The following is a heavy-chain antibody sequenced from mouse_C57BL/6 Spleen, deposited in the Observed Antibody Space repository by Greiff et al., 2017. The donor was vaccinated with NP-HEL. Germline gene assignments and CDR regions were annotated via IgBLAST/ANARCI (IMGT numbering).Heavy chain of an antibody. D-gene: IGHD3-3*01. V-gene: IGHV1-53*01. CDR1: GYTFTSYW. J-gene: IGHJ3*01. CDR2: INPSNGGT. CDR3: AREDSLGQGFAY. Sequence: QVQLQQSGTELVKPGASVKLSCKASGYTFTSYWMHWVKQRPGQGLEWIGNINPSNGGTNYNEKFKSKATLTVDKSSSTAYMQLSSLPSEDSAVYYCAREDSLGQGFAYWGQGTLVTVSA.